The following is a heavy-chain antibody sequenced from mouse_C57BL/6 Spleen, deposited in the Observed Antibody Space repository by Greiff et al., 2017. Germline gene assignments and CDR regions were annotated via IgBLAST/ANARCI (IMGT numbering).Heavy chain of an antibody. J-gene: IGHJ2*01. Sequence: EVQLQQSGPELVKPGASVKISCKASGYTFTDYYMNWVKQSHGKSLEWIGDINPNNGGTSYNQKFKGKATLTVDKSSSTAYMELRSLTSEDSAVYYCARWSRVGLYYFDYWGQGTTLTVSS. V-gene: IGHV1-26*01. D-gene: IGHD3-1*01. CDR2: INPNNGGT. CDR1: GYTFTDYY. CDR3: ARWSRVGLYYFDY.